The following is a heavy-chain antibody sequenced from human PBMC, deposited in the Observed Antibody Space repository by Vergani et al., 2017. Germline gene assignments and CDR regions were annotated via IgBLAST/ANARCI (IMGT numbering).Heavy chain of an antibody. Sequence: QITFKESGPTLVKPTQTLTLTCTFPGFSLTTRGVAVGWIRPPPGKALEWLVIVFWDDDKRYSPSLRNRVTITRDTSRNQVVLTMTNIDPVNTATYYCTHRPDCSVGHCYGDYWGQGTLVTVSS. V-gene: IGHV2-5*02. CDR2: VFWDDDK. CDR3: THRPDCSVGHCYGDY. J-gene: IGHJ4*02. CDR1: GFSLTTRGVA. D-gene: IGHD2-15*01.